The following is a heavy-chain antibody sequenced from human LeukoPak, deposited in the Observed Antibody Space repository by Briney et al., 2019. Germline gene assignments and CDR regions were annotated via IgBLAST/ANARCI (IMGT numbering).Heavy chain of an antibody. CDR3: AKDPRYSSSSLLDY. Sequence: GGSLRLSCAASGFTFSSYAVSWVRQAPGKGLEWVSAISGSGGSTYYADSVKGRFNISRDNSKNTLYLQMNSLRAEDTAVYYCAKDPRYSSSSLLDYWGQGTLVTVSS. D-gene: IGHD6-6*01. J-gene: IGHJ4*02. CDR2: ISGSGGST. CDR1: GFTFSSYA. V-gene: IGHV3-23*01.